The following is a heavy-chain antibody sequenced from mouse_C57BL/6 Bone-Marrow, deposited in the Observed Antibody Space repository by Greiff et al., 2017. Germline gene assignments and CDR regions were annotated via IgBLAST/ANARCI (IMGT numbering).Heavy chain of an antibody. D-gene: IGHD1-1*01. V-gene: IGHV5-4*01. J-gene: IGHJ1*03. Sequence: VQLKESGGGLVKPGGSLKLSCAASGFTFSSYAMSWVRPTPEKRLEWVATISDGGSYTYYPDNVKGRFTISRDDAKNNLYLQMSHLKSEDTAMYYCAREGYGSSGGYFDVWGTGTTVTVAS. CDR2: ISDGGSYT. CDR1: GFTFSSYA. CDR3: AREGYGSSGGYFDV.